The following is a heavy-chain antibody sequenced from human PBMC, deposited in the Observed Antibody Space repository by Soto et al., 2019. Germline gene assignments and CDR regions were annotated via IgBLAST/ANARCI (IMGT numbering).Heavy chain of an antibody. Sequence: PWGSLRLSCAASGFTFSSYGMHWVRQAPGKGLEWVAVISYYVSNKYYADSVKGRFTISRDNSKNTLYLQMNSLRAEDTAVYYCTTARGTYGAEYSQHWGTDTLVSVSS. CDR1: GFTFSSYG. D-gene: IGHD4-17*01. J-gene: IGHJ1*01. CDR3: TTARGTYGAEYSQH. CDR2: ISYYVSNK. V-gene: IGHV3-30*03.